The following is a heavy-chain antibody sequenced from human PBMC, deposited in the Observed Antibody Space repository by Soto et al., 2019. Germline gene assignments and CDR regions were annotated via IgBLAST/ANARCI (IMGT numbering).Heavy chain of an antibody. CDR2: IYNDGSYT. J-gene: IGHJ4*02. CDR3: ATEQWLVRSDY. D-gene: IGHD6-19*01. Sequence: PGGSLRLSCAASGFIFKMYLMHWVRQTPGKGLVWISRIYNDGSYTDYADSVKGRFTISRDNVNDTLYLQMNSLRAEDTAVYYCATEQWLVRSDYWGQGTLVTVSS. CDR1: GFIFKMYL. V-gene: IGHV3-74*01.